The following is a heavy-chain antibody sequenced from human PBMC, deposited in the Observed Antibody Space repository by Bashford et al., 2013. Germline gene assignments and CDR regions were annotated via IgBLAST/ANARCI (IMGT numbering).Heavy chain of an antibody. V-gene: IGHV1-46*01. J-gene: IGHJ5*02. CDR2: INPSVGST. Sequence: ASVKVSCKASGYTFTNYYVHWVRQAPGQGLEWMGFINPSVGSTSYAQKFQGRVTMTRDTSTSTVYVELNNLNSEDTAVYYCTTTVDTVIVPAPITGDNWFDPWGQGTLVTVSS. D-gene: IGHD2-2*02. CDR3: TTTVDTVIVPAPITGDNWFDP. CDR1: GYTFTNYY.